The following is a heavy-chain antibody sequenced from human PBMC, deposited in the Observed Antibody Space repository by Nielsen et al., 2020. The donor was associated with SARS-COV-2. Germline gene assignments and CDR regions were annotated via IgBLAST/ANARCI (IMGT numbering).Heavy chain of an antibody. D-gene: IGHD3-22*01. J-gene: IGHJ4*02. V-gene: IGHV3-33*08. CDR3: ARGVYSDSSGLFADYFDY. CDR2: IWYDGSNK. Sequence: GGSLRLSCAASGFTFDDYAMHWVRQAPGKGLEWVAVIWYDGSNKYYADSVKGRFTISRDNSKNTLYLQMNSLRAEDTAVYYCARGVYSDSSGLFADYFDYWGQGTLVTVSS. CDR1: GFTFDDYA.